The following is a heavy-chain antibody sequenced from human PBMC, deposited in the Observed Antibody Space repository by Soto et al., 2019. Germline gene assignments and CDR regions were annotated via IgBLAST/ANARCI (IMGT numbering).Heavy chain of an antibody. J-gene: IGHJ2*01. Sequence: GGSLRLSCAASGFTVSSNYMSWVRQAPGKGLEWVSAIGTAGDTYYPGSVKGRFTISRENAKNSLYLQMNSLRAGDTAVYYCARDRRSSGWHKYWYFDLWGRGTLVTVSS. CDR1: GFTVSSNY. D-gene: IGHD6-19*01. V-gene: IGHV3-13*01. CDR2: IGTAGDT. CDR3: ARDRRSSGWHKYWYFDL.